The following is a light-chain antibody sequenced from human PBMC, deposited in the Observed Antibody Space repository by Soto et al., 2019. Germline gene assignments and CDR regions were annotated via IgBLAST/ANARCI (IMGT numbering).Light chain of an antibody. Sequence: EIVLTQSPATLSLSPGERATLSCRASQSVSSFLAWYQQKSGQTPRRLIYDASNRATGIPARYSGSGSGTAFTLTISSLEPEDFAVYYCQHRSNWLGTFGPGTKVDIQ. V-gene: IGKV3-11*01. CDR1: QSVSSF. CDR3: QHRSNWLGT. J-gene: IGKJ3*01. CDR2: DAS.